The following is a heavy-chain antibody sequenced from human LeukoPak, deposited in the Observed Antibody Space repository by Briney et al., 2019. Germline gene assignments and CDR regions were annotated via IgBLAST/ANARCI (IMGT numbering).Heavy chain of an antibody. Sequence: ASVKVSCKASGYTFTSYGISWVRQAPGQGLEWMGWISAYNGNTNYAQKLQGRVTMATDTSTSTAYMELRSLRSDDTAVYYCARVVAAGFPGTTDYWGQGTLVTVSS. CDR1: GYTFTSYG. CDR2: ISAYNGNT. J-gene: IGHJ4*02. D-gene: IGHD6-13*01. V-gene: IGHV1-18*01. CDR3: ARVVAAGFPGTTDY.